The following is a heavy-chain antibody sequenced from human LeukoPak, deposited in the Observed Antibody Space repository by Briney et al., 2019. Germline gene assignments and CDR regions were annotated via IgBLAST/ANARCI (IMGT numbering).Heavy chain of an antibody. CDR2: IYTSGST. V-gene: IGHV4-61*02. CDR1: GGSISSGSYY. Sequence: SQTLSLTCTVSGGSISSGSYYWSWIRQPAGKGLEWIGRIYTSGSTNYNPPLKSRVTISVDTSKNQFSLKLSSVTAADTAVYYCARDLSAPLKYYYDSSGSYYFDYWGQGTLVTVSS. CDR3: ARDLSAPLKYYYDSSGSYYFDY. J-gene: IGHJ4*02. D-gene: IGHD3-22*01.